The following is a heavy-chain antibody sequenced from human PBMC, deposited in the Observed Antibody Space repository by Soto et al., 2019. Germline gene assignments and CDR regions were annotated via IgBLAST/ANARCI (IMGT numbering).Heavy chain of an antibody. D-gene: IGHD6-13*01. Sequence: ASVKVSCKASVYTFTGYYMHWVRQAPGQGLEWMGWINPNSGGTNYAQKFQGWVTMTRDTSISTAYMELSRLRSDDTAVYYCARDLYSSSWYLNWFDPWGQGTLVTVSS. CDR3: ARDLYSSSWYLNWFDP. V-gene: IGHV1-2*04. J-gene: IGHJ5*02. CDR2: INPNSGGT. CDR1: VYTFTGYY.